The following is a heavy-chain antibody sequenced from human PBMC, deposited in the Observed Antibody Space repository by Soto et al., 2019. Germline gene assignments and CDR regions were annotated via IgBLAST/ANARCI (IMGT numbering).Heavy chain of an antibody. Sequence: ASVKVSCKAPADTFTSYYIHWVRHAPGHGLEWMGIINPNGGSTRFAQTFQGRITMTTDTSTSTVYMELRSLRSDDTAVYYCAKATATGGGDFEICGQGTLVTVSS. CDR1: ADTFTSYY. D-gene: IGHD2-8*02. CDR2: INPNGGST. V-gene: IGHV1-46*01. CDR3: AKATATGGGDFEI. J-gene: IGHJ3*02.